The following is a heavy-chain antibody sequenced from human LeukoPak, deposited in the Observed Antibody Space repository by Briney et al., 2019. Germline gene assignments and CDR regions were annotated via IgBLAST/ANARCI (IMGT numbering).Heavy chain of an antibody. Sequence: GGSLRLSCAASGFTFSGSAMHWVRQASGKGLEWVGRIRSKINNYATAYAASVQGRFTISGDDSRNTAYLQMNSLKTEDTAVYYCTSGYSSGWESDWFDPWGQGTLVTVSS. V-gene: IGHV3-73*01. CDR2: IRSKINNYAT. J-gene: IGHJ5*02. D-gene: IGHD6-19*01. CDR3: TSGYSSGWESDWFDP. CDR1: GFTFSGSA.